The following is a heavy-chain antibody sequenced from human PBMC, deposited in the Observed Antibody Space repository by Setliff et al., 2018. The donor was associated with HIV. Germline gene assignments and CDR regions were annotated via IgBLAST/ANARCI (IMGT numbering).Heavy chain of an antibody. D-gene: IGHD5-18*01. CDR2: FDPEDGET. J-gene: IGHJ4*02. Sequence: ASVKVSCKASGYTFTNYYMHWVRQTPGQGLEWMGGFDPEDGETMYAQKFQGRVIMTEDTSTDTAYMELSSLTSEDTAVYYCATGSRWIQLSFDGIFDYWGQGTPVTVSS. CDR3: ATGSRWIQLSFDGIFDY. CDR1: GYTFTNYY. V-gene: IGHV1-24*01.